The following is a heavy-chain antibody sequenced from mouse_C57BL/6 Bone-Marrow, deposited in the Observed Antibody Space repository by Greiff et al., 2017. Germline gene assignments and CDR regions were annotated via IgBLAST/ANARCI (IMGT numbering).Heavy chain of an antibody. CDR2: INPNNGGT. Sequence: EVQLQQSGPELVKPGASVKISCKASGYMFTDYYMNWVKQSHGKSLEWIGDINPNNGGTSYNQKFKGKATLTVDKSSSTAYMELRSLTSEDSAVYYCARGYYDYLWGQGTTLTVSS. CDR3: ARGYYDYL. CDR1: GYMFTDYY. J-gene: IGHJ2*01. D-gene: IGHD2-4*01. V-gene: IGHV1-26*01.